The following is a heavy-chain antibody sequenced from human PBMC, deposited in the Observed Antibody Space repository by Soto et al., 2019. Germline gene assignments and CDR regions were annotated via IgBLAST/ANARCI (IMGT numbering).Heavy chain of an antibody. D-gene: IGHD3-9*01. CDR1: GGTFSSYA. V-gene: IGHV1-69*01. CDR2: IIPIFGTA. Sequence: QVQLVQSGAEVKKPGSSVKVSCKASGGTFSSYAISWVRQAPGQGLEWMGGIIPIFGTANYAQKFQGRVTITADESTSTAYMELSSLRSEDTAVYYCAIHDILTGYSDARRYYFDYWGQGTLVTVSS. J-gene: IGHJ4*02. CDR3: AIHDILTGYSDARRYYFDY.